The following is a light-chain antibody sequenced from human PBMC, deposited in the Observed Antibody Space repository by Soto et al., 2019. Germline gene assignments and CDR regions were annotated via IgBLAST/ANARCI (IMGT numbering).Light chain of an antibody. CDR1: QSVSSN. Sequence: EIVMTQSPATLSVSPGERATLSCRARQSVSSNLAWYQQKPGQAPRLLIYGASTRATGIPARFSGSGSGTEFTLTISSLQSEDFAVYYCQQYNNWPRGTVGQGTKVELK. V-gene: IGKV3-15*01. CDR3: QQYNNWPRGT. J-gene: IGKJ1*01. CDR2: GAS.